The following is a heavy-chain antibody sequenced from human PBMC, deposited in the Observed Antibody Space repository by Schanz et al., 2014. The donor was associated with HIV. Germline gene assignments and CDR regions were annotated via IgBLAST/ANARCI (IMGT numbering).Heavy chain of an antibody. CDR2: INHDGSVK. D-gene: IGHD2-2*01. Sequence: EVQLVESGGGLVQPGGSLRLSCAASGFTFSDYWMSWVRQAPGKGLEWVANINHDGSVKGYLASVKGRVTISRDNAKNSLYLQMNSLRVEDTALFYCARRRADQKTFDSWGQGALVTVSS. J-gene: IGHJ4*02. V-gene: IGHV3-7*01. CDR3: ARRRADQKTFDS. CDR1: GFTFSDYW.